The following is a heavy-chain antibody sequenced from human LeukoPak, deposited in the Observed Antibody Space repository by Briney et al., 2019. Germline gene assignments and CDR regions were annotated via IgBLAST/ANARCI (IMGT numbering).Heavy chain of an antibody. Sequence: HPETLSVTSAVPGGSITSSYGSWIRQPPGKRRWWMAHIYYTGSTNYNPSLKSRVTISLDTSKNQSSLKLSSVTAADTAVYYCTRSLGVVIHGGMDVWGQGTTVTVSS. CDR3: TRSLGVVIHGGMDV. CDR1: GGSITSSY. D-gene: IGHD3-3*01. J-gene: IGHJ6*02. V-gene: IGHV4-59*01. CDR2: IYYTGST.